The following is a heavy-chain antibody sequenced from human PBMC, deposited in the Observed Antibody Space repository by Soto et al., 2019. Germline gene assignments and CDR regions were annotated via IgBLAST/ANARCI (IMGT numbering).Heavy chain of an antibody. D-gene: IGHD4-17*01. CDR1: GASVSSSPYA. J-gene: IGHJ4*02. Sequence: SETLSLTCNASGASVSSSPYAWGWIRQSAGKGLEWIGTIYYGGTIYYNPSLKSRVTISVDTSKNQFSLKLSSVTAADTAVYYCAGLRLRLDYWGQGTLVTVSS. V-gene: IGHV4-39*01. CDR3: AGLRLRLDY. CDR2: IYYGGTI.